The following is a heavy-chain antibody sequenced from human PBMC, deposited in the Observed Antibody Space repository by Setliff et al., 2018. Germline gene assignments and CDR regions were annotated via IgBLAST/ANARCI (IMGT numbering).Heavy chain of an antibody. D-gene: IGHD1-26*01. Sequence: TSETLSLTCTVSGGSISSGGYYWSWIRQHPGKGLEWIGYIYYSGTTYSNPTLKSRVTISVDTSKSQFSLNLTSVTAADTAIYYCARVRWDRESFDIWGQGTMVTVSS. CDR1: GGSISSGGYY. V-gene: IGHV4-31*03. CDR3: ARVRWDRESFDI. J-gene: IGHJ3*02. CDR2: IYYSGTT.